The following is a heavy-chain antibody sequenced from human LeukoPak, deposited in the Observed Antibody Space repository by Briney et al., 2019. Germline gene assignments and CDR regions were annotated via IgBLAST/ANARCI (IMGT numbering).Heavy chain of an antibody. V-gene: IGHV3-64*05. D-gene: IGHD6-6*01. CDR1: GFTFKSYA. CDR3: VKGLDYSSSQMDS. CDR2: INTNGANT. J-gene: IGHJ4*02. Sequence: GGSLRLSCSASGFTFKSYAMHWVRQAPGKGLEYVSSINTNGANTYYADSVKGRFTISRDNSRNAVYVQMNSLTPEDTAVYYCVKGLDYSSSQMDSWGQGTLVTVSS.